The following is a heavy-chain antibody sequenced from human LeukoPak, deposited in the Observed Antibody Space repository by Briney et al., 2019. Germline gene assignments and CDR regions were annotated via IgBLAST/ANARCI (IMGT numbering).Heavy chain of an antibody. V-gene: IGHV1-69*01. D-gene: IGHD6-6*01. CDR2: IIPIFGTA. Sequence: ASVKVSCEASGGTFSSYAISWVRQAPGQGLEWMGGIIPIFGTANYAQKFQGRVTITADESTSTAYMELSSLRSEDTAVYYCARLPLRSIAVGYYGMDVWGQGTTVTVSS. J-gene: IGHJ6*02. CDR3: ARLPLRSIAVGYYGMDV. CDR1: GGTFSSYA.